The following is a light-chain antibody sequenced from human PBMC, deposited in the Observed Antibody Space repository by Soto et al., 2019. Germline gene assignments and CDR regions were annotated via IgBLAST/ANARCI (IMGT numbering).Light chain of an antibody. J-gene: IGKJ1*01. CDR1: LAIRND. CDR2: AVS. CDR3: LQHNTCPWT. Sequence: DIQMTQSPSSLSASVGDRGTITCRASLAIRNDLGWYQQKPGKAPKRLIYAVSSLQSGVPSRVSGSGAGTEFTPTISSLQTEDLAADYGLQHNTCPWTFGQGNKVEIK. V-gene: IGKV1-17*01.